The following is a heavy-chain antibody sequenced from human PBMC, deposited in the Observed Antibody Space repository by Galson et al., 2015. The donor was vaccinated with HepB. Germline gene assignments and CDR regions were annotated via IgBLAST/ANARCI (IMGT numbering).Heavy chain of an antibody. J-gene: IGHJ5*01. V-gene: IGHV1-18*01. CDR2: TNVYNGKT. Sequence: SVKVSCKASGYTFSSDGVTWVRQVAGQGLEWMGWTNVYNGKTNYAEKVEGRVTMTADTSTTTAYMELRSLRPDDTAVYYCARVRDDCSGGTCYSIYDSWGQGTLVTASS. D-gene: IGHD2-15*01. CDR3: ARVRDDCSGGTCYSIYDS. CDR1: GYTFSSDG.